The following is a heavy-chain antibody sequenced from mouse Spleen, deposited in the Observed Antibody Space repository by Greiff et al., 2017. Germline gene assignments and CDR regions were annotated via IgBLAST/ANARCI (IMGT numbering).Heavy chain of an antibody. J-gene: IGHJ4*01. Sequence: EVQLMESGGDLVKPGGSLKLSCAASGFTFSSYGMSWVRQTPDKRLEWVATISSGGSYTYYPDSVKGRFTISRDNAKNTLYLQMSSLKSEDTAMYYCARQGLGTAMDYWGQGTSVTVSS. V-gene: IGHV5-6*01. CDR3: ARQGLGTAMDY. D-gene: IGHD4-1*01. CDR2: ISSGGSYT. CDR1: GFTFSSYG.